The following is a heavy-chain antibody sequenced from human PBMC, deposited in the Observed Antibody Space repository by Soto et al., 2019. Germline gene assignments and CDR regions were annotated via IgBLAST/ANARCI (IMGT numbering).Heavy chain of an antibody. V-gene: IGHV3-48*03. CDR2: ISGGGYTT. CDR1: GFSFSNYE. CDR3: TRFKDMGYYGSWDL. Sequence: GGSLRLSCAASGFSFSNYEMNWVRQPPGKGLEWLSYISGGGYTTYYADSVKGRFTDSRDNANNSLYLQMNSLRAEDTATYYCTRFKDMGYYGSWDLRGPGALVTVSS. J-gene: IGHJ5*02. D-gene: IGHD3-10*01.